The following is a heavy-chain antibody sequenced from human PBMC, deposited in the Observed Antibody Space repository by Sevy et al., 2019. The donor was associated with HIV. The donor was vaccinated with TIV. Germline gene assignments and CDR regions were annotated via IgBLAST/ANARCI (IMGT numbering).Heavy chain of an antibody. CDR1: GDSISSYY. Sequence: SQTISLTCTLSGDSISSYYSTWVRQPPGKGLEWIGYLYYSGITNYNPSLKSRVTISIDTSKNQFSLKLSSVTAADTAVYYCARGLAYYFDSWGQGTLVTVSS. J-gene: IGHJ4*02. V-gene: IGHV4-59*08. D-gene: IGHD4-17*01. CDR3: ARGLAYYFDS. CDR2: LYYSGIT.